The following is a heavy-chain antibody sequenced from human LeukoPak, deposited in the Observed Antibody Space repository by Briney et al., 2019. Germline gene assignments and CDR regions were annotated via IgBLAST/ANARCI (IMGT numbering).Heavy chain of an antibody. CDR3: ARAVLNYGGNPYYFDY. CDR1: GYSINSGYY. V-gene: IGHV4-38-2*02. CDR2: FFHSGSI. D-gene: IGHD4-23*01. Sequence: SETLSLTCTVSGYSINSGYYWGWIRQPPGKGLEWIGSFFHSGSIYYNPSLKSRVTISVDTSKNQFSLKLSSVTAADTAVYYCARAVLNYGGNPYYFDYWGQGTLVTVSS. J-gene: IGHJ4*02.